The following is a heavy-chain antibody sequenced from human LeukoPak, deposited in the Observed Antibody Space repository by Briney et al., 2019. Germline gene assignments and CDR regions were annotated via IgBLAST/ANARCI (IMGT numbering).Heavy chain of an antibody. CDR2: IKQDGSEK. CDR3: ANLYSSGWYTDLSY. J-gene: IGHJ4*02. Sequence: GGSLRLSCAVSGFTLSDHYMDWVRQAPGKGLEWVANIKQDGSEKYYVDSVKGRFTISRDNAKNSLYLQMNSLRAEDTAVYYCANLYSSGWYTDLSYWGQGTLVTVSS. V-gene: IGHV3-7*03. D-gene: IGHD6-19*01. CDR1: GFTLSDHY.